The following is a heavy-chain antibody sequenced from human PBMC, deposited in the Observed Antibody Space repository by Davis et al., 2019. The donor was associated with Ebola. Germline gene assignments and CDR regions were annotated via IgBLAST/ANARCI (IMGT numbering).Heavy chain of an antibody. CDR1: GFTFSSYW. V-gene: IGHV3-74*01. CDR3: ATGGRMSVAGRVHYYYAMDD. D-gene: IGHD6-19*01. Sequence: GESLKISCAASGFTFSSYWIHWVRQGPGKGLVWVSRINGDGKSTSYADSVKGRFTLSRDNAKNTVYLQMNSLRAEDTAVYYCATGGRMSVAGRVHYYYAMDDWGQGTTVTVSS. J-gene: IGHJ6*02. CDR2: INGDGKST.